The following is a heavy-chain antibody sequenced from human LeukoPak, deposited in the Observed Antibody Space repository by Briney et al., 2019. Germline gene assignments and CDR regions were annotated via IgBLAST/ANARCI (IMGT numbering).Heavy chain of an antibody. J-gene: IGHJ6*02. CDR2: IIPILGIA. CDR1: GGTFSSYA. V-gene: IGHV1-69*04. Sequence: SVKVSCKASGGTFSSYAISWVRQAPGQGLEWMGRIIPILGIANYAQKFQGRVTITADKSTSTAYMELSSLRSEDTAVYYCARAKGSGAYYYYGMDVWGQGTTVTVSS. CDR3: ARAKGSGAYYYYGMDV. D-gene: IGHD2-15*01.